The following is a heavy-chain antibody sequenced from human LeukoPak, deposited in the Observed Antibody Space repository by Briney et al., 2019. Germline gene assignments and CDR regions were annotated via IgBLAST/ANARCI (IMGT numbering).Heavy chain of an antibody. CDR1: GFAFSSYS. CDR2: ISSSSSYI. Sequence: SGGSLRLSCAASGFAFSSYSMNWVRQAPGKGLEWVSSISSSSSYIYYADSVKGRFTISRDNAKNSLYLQMNSLRAEDTAVYYCARDMDRGLSDYWGQGTLVTVSS. D-gene: IGHD3-10*01. CDR3: ARDMDRGLSDY. J-gene: IGHJ4*02. V-gene: IGHV3-21*04.